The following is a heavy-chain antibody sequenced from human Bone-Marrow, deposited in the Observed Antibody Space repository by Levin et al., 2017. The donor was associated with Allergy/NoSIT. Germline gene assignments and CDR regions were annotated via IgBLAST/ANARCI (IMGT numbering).Heavy chain of an antibody. D-gene: IGHD4-17*01. CDR1: GYSIRNGYY. CDR2: IYHRGGT. V-gene: IGHV4-38-2*01. CDR3: ARDNPGNYGGGIFDY. Sequence: SETLSLTCDVSGYSIRNGYYWGWIRQSPGKGLEWIGTIYHRGGTYDNPSLKSRVTISLDTSKNQFSLKMLSVTAADTAVYYGARDNPGNYGGGIFDYWSQGTLVTVSS. J-gene: IGHJ4*02.